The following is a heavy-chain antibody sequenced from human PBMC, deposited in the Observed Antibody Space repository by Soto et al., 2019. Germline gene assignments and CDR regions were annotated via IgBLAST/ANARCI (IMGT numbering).Heavy chain of an antibody. J-gene: IGHJ2*01. Sequence: GGSLRLSCAASGFTFSSYDMHWVRQATGKGLEWVSAIGTAGDTYYPGSVKGRFTISRENAKNSLYLQMNSLRAGDTAVYYCARTYYYDSSGYQLNWYFALRGRGSLVPVSP. CDR2: IGTAGDT. V-gene: IGHV3-13*01. CDR1: GFTFSSYD. D-gene: IGHD3-22*01. CDR3: ARTYYYDSSGYQLNWYFAL.